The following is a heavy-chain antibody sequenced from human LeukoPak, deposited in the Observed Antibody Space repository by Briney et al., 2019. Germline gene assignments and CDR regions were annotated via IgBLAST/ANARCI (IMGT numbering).Heavy chain of an antibody. V-gene: IGHV4-59*01. D-gene: IGHD4-17*01. CDR1: GGSISSYY. J-gene: IGHJ4*02. CDR2: IYYSGST. Sequence: SETLSLTCTVSGGSISSYYWSWIRQPPGKGLEWIGYIYYSGSTNYNPSLKSRVTISVDTSKNQFSLKLSSVTAADTAVHYCARVKTTVTGEYYFDYWGQGTLVTVSS. CDR3: ARVKTTVTGEYYFDY.